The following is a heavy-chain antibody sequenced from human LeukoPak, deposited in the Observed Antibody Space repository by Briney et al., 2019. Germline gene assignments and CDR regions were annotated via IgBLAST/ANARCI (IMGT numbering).Heavy chain of an antibody. CDR1: GFTFSSYW. Sequence: GGSLRLSCAASGFTFSSYWMSWVRQAPGKGLEWVANIKQDGSEKYYVDSVKGRFTISRDNAKNSLYLQMNSLRAEDTAVYYCATYYYGSGTHYLDAFDIWGQGTMVTVSS. CDR2: IKQDGSEK. D-gene: IGHD3-10*01. J-gene: IGHJ3*02. V-gene: IGHV3-7*01. CDR3: ATYYYGSGTHYLDAFDI.